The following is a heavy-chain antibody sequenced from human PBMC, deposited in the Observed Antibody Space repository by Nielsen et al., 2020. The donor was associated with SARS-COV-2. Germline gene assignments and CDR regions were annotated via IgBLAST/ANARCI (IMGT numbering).Heavy chain of an antibody. J-gene: IGHJ6*02. V-gene: IGHV1-2*04. Sequence: ASVKVSCKASGCNFTGYYMHWVRQAPGQGPEWMGWINPNSGGTNYAQKFQGWVTMTRDTSISPAYMELSRLRSDDTAVYYCARADGYSYGYYYYGMDVWGQGTTVTVSS. CDR1: GCNFTGYY. CDR3: ARADGYSYGYYYYGMDV. CDR2: INPNSGGT. D-gene: IGHD5-18*01.